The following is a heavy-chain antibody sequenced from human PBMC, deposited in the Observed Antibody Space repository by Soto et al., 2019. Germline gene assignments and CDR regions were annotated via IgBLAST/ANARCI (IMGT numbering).Heavy chain of an antibody. D-gene: IGHD2-15*01. CDR3: AKDQCGNCDQSDH. Sequence: QVQLVESGGGVVQPGRSLRLSFAASGFTFSSYGIHWVPQAPGQGLEWVAVVDYDGSNKYYADSVKGRFNISRDNSKNTVHLQMNSLRAEDTAVYYCAKDQCGNCDQSDHWGQGDLGTVSS. CDR2: VDYDGSNK. J-gene: IGHJ5*02. V-gene: IGHV3-30*18. CDR1: GFTFSSYG.